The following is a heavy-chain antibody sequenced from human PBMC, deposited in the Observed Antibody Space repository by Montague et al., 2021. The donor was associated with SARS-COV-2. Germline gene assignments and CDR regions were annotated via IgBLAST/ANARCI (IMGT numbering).Heavy chain of an antibody. Sequence: PALVKPTQTLTLTCTFSGFSLSTSGMCVSWIRQPPGKALEWLALIDWDDDKYYSTSLKTRLTISKDTSKNQVVLTMTNMDPVDTATYYCARIRDYDILTGSYSAFGYWGQGTLVTVSS. CDR2: IDWDDDK. J-gene: IGHJ4*02. D-gene: IGHD3-9*01. V-gene: IGHV2-70*01. CDR1: GFSLSTSGMC. CDR3: ARIRDYDILTGSYSAFGY.